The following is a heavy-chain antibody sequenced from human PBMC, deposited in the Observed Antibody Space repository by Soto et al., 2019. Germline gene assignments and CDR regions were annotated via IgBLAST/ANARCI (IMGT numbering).Heavy chain of an antibody. Sequence: PSESLSLTCPVSGCSITTGGYYWSWIRQLPGKGLEWIGHRYYSESTYYNPSLKSRVSISLDTSKNQFSLKLSFVTAADTAMYYCARTKCSGGSCYSWSLDYWGQGTPVTSPQ. CDR3: ARTKCSGGSCYSWSLDY. J-gene: IGHJ4*02. V-gene: IGHV4-31*03. CDR2: RYYSEST. D-gene: IGHD2-15*01. CDR1: GCSITTGGYY.